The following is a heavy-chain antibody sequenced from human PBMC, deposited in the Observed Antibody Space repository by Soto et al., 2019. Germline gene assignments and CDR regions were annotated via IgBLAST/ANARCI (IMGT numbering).Heavy chain of an antibody. Sequence: KQSQTLSLTCAISGDSVSSNSAAWNWIRQSPSRGLEWLGRTYYRSKWYNDYAVSVKSRITINPDTSKNQFSLQLNSVTPEDTAVYYCARDLMTTVTSTESYDAFDIWGQGTMVTVSS. V-gene: IGHV6-1*01. CDR3: ARDLMTTVTSTESYDAFDI. J-gene: IGHJ3*02. CDR1: GDSVSSNSAA. D-gene: IGHD4-4*01. CDR2: TYYRSKWYN.